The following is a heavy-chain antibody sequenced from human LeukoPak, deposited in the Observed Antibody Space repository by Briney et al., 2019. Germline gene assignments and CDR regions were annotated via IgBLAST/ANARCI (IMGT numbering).Heavy chain of an antibody. CDR2: FDPEDGET. CDR1: GYTLTELS. J-gene: IGHJ3*02. Sequence: ASVKVSCKVSGYTLTELSMHWVRQAPGKGLEWMGGFDPEDGETIYAQKFQGRVTMTEDTSTDTAYMELSSLRSEDTAVYYCATGWLQRSAFDIWGQGTMVTVSS. V-gene: IGHV1-24*01. D-gene: IGHD5-24*01. CDR3: ATGWLQRSAFDI.